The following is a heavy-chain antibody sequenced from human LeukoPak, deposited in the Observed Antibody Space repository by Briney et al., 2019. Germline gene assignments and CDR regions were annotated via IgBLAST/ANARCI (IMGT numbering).Heavy chain of an antibody. CDR3: ARAPENYRMDV. V-gene: IGHV4-61*02. CDR1: GGPISSGSYL. CDR2: IYTSGST. Sequence: PSQPLSLTCSVSGGPISSGSYLWSWTPQPAGKGLEWIGCIYTSGSTNYHPSPKSRVTISVDTSKNQFSLHLSSVTPAGTDVCYCARAPENYRMDVWGKGTTVTVSS. J-gene: IGHJ6*04.